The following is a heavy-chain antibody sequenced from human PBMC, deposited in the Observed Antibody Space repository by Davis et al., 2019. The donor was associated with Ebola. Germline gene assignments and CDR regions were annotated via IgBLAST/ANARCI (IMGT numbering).Heavy chain of an antibody. CDR1: GFTLSSYG. D-gene: IGHD5-12*01. Sequence: PGGSLRLSCAASGFTLSSYGMHWVRQAPGKGLEWVAGISNNGGNKYYADSVKGRFTISRDNSKNALYLQMNSLRGEDTAVYYCARDVGLRLQYDAFDIWGQGTMVTVSS. J-gene: IGHJ3*02. CDR3: ARDVGLRLQYDAFDI. CDR2: ISNNGGNK. V-gene: IGHV3-30*03.